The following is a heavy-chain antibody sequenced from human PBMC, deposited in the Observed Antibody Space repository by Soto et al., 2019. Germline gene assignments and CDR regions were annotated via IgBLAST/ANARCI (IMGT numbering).Heavy chain of an antibody. V-gene: IGHV3-23*01. CDR1: GFTFDNYG. D-gene: IGHD4-17*01. CDR2: IIGNGDMT. Sequence: EVQLLEAGGGFVQPGGSLRLSCAASGFTFDNYGMSWVRQAPGKGLEWVSAIIGNGDMTYYADSLKGRFTISRDNSKNTLYLQLNNLRAEDMAIYYCAKDPDYGDSFPFDGWGQGTLVTVSS. CDR3: AKDPDYGDSFPFDG. J-gene: IGHJ4*02.